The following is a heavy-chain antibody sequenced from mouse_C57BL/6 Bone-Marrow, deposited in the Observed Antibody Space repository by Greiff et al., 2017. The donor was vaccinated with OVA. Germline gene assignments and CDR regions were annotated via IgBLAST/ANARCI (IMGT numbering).Heavy chain of an antibody. CDR2: IYPGNSDT. Sequence: VQLQQSGTVLARPGASVKMSCKTSGYTFTSYWMHWVKQRPGQGLEWIGAIYPGNSDTSYNQKFKGKAKLTAVTSASTAYMELSSLTNEDSAVYYCTRSTDYGNYDYWGQGTTLTVSS. V-gene: IGHV1-5*01. CDR1: GYTFTSYW. CDR3: TRSTDYGNYDY. J-gene: IGHJ2*01. D-gene: IGHD2-1*01.